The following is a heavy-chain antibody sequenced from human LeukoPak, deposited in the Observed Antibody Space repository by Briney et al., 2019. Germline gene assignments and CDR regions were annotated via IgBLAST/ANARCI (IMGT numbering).Heavy chain of an antibody. CDR1: GFTFTNYW. D-gene: IGHD5/OR15-5a*01. J-gene: IGHJ6*02. Sequence: PGGSLRLSCAASGFTFTNYWMSWVRQAPGKGLEWVANIKTDGSEKYYVDSVKGRFTISRDNPKNSLYLQMNSLRAEDTAIYYCARDVSVSGMDVWGQGTMVTVSS. CDR2: IKTDGSEK. CDR3: ARDVSVSGMDV. V-gene: IGHV3-7*01.